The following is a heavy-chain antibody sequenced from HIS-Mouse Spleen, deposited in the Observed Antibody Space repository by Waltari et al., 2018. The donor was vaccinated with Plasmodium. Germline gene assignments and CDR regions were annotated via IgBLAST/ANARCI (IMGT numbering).Heavy chain of an antibody. J-gene: IGHJ4*02. V-gene: IGHV3-30*18. CDR1: GFPFSSFG. CDR3: AKILSYSSSPEDY. CDR2: ISYDGSNK. Sequence: QVQLVESGGGVVQPGRSLRRSWAASGFPFSSFGMHWVRQAPGKGLEWVAVISYDGSNKYYADSVKGRFTISRDNSKNTLYLQMNSLRAEDTAVYYCAKILSYSSSPEDYWGQGTLVTVSS. D-gene: IGHD6-6*01.